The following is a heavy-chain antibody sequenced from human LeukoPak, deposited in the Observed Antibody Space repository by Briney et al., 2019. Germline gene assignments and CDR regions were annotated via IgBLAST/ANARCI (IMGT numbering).Heavy chain of an antibody. CDR3: ARGQITILWATFDP. D-gene: IGHD3-9*01. Sequence: ASETLSLTCAVYGGSFSGYYWSWIRQPPGKGLEWIGEINHSGSTNYNPSLKSRVTISVDTSKNQFSLKLSSVTAADTAVYYCARGQITILWATFDPWGQGTLVTVSS. V-gene: IGHV4-34*01. CDR1: GGSFSGYY. J-gene: IGHJ5*02. CDR2: INHSGST.